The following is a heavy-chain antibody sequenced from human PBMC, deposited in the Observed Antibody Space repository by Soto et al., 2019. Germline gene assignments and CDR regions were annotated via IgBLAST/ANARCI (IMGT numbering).Heavy chain of an antibody. D-gene: IGHD3-3*01. V-gene: IGHV3-23*01. J-gene: IGHJ4*02. CDR1: GFTFSSYA. CDR3: AKDSSTTIFGVVIIPVFKV. CDR2: ISGSGGST. Sequence: PGGSLRLSCAASGFTFSSYAMSWVRQAPGKGLEWVSAISGSGGSTYYADSVKGRFTISRDNSKNTLYLQMNSLRAEDTAVYYCAKDSSTTIFGVVIIPVFKVWGQGTLVTVSS.